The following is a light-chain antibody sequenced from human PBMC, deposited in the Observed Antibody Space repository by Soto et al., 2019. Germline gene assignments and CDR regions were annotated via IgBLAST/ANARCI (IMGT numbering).Light chain of an antibody. CDR2: AAS. Sequence: EIVLTQSPGTLSLSPGDRATLSCRASQSVSSNYFAWYQQRFGQAPRLLIYAASSRAAGIPDRFSGSGSGTDFTLTISRLEPEDFAVYYCQQYGSSSWTFGQGTKVDIK. CDR1: QSVSSNY. J-gene: IGKJ1*01. V-gene: IGKV3-20*01. CDR3: QQYGSSSWT.